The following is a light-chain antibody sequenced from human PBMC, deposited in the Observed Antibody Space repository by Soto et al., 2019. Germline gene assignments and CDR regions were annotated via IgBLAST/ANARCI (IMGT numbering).Light chain of an antibody. CDR2: GNS. J-gene: IGLJ2*01. CDR3: QSYDSSLSGSV. CDR1: SSNIGAGYD. Sequence: QSVLTQPPSVSGAPGQRVTISCTGSSSNIGAGYDVQWYQQLPGTAPKLIIYGNSNRPSGVPDRFSGSKSGTSASLAITGLQADDEADYYCQSYDSSLSGSVFGGGTKLTVL. V-gene: IGLV1-40*01.